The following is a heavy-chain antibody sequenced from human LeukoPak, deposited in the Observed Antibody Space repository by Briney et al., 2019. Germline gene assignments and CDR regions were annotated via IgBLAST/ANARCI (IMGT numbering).Heavy chain of an antibody. D-gene: IGHD3-10*01. CDR2: INHSGST. Sequence: SETLSLTCAVYGGSFSGYYWSWIRQPPGKGLEWIGEINHSGSTNYNPSLKSRVTISVDKSRNQFSLKLSSVTAADTAVYYCARVLFGSGSSLDYWGQGTLVTVSS. CDR1: GGSFSGYY. J-gene: IGHJ4*02. CDR3: ARVLFGSGSSLDY. V-gene: IGHV4-34*01.